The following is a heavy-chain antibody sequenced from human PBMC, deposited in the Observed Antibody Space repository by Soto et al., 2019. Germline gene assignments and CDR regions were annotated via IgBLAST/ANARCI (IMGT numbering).Heavy chain of an antibody. Sequence: SVKVSCKASGGTFSSYAISWVRQAPGQGLEWMGGIIPIFGTANYAQKFQGRVTITADESTSTAYMELSSLRSEDTAVYYCARDVGIAAAASHGMDVWGQGTTVTAP. CDR1: GGTFSSYA. D-gene: IGHD6-13*01. J-gene: IGHJ6*02. CDR2: IIPIFGTA. V-gene: IGHV1-69*13. CDR3: ARDVGIAAAASHGMDV.